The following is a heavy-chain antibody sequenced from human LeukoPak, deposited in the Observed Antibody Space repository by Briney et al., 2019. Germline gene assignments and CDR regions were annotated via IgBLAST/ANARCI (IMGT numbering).Heavy chain of an antibody. J-gene: IGHJ4*01. D-gene: IGHD6-13*01. CDR2: IRQDGSEK. CDR3: ARDGTAAGLYFDL. CDR1: GFTFTDYW. V-gene: IGHV3-7*01. Sequence: GGSLRLSCEVSGFTFTDYWMNWVRQAPGKGPEWVASIRQDGSEKTYVDSVKGRFTISRDNTKNSLSSQLNGLRAEDTAVYYCARDGTAAGLYFDLWGQGTLVTVSS.